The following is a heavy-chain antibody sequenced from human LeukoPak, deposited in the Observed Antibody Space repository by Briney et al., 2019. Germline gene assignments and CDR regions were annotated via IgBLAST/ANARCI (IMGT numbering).Heavy chain of an antibody. V-gene: IGHV1-69*13. D-gene: IGHD3-16*02. CDR3: ARGGDYVWGSYRLDAFDI. CDR1: GGTFSSYA. Sequence: GASVKVSCKASGGTFSSYAISWVRQAPGQGLEWMGGIIPIFGTANYAQKFQGRVTITADESTSTAYMELSSLRSEDTAVYYCARGGDYVWGSYRLDAFDIWGQGTMVTVSS. CDR2: IIPIFGTA. J-gene: IGHJ3*02.